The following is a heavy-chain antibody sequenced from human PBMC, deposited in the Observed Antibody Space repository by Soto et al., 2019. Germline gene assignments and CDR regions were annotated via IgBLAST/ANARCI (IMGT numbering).Heavy chain of an antibody. D-gene: IGHD3-22*01. CDR3: LRDGLDYQDTERLYFDN. CDR1: GFNFITYS. Sequence: GGSLRLSCAASGFNFITYSLSWVCQAPGKXLEWVASISSSAVYIDYADSVKGRFTISRDNANNSLYLQMNSLRAEDTATYSCLRDGLDYQDTERLYFDNWGQRTLVTV. CDR2: ISSSAVYI. V-gene: IGHV3-21*01. J-gene: IGHJ4*02.